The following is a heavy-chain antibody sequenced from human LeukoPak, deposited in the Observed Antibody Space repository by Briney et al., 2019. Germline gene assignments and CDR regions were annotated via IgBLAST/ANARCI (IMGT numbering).Heavy chain of an antibody. D-gene: IGHD3-22*01. CDR2: ISGSGGST. CDR1: GFTFSSYA. J-gene: IGHJ4*02. CDR3: AKDIHPYYDSSGWCYFDY. Sequence: GGSLRLSCAASGFTFSSYAMSWVRQAPGKGLEWVSAISGSGGSTYYADSVKGRFTISRDNSKKTLYLQMNSLRAEDTAVYYCAKDIHPYYDSSGWCYFDYWGQGTLVTVSS. V-gene: IGHV3-23*01.